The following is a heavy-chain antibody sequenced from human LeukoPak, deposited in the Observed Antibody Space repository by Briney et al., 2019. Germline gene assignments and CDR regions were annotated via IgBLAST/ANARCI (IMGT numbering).Heavy chain of an antibody. V-gene: IGHV1-69*13. Sequence: GASVKVSCKASGYTFTSYGISWVRQAPGQGLEWMGGIIPIFGTANYAQKFQGRVTITADESTSTAYMELSSLRSEDTAVYYCARAREEVIVLGNYYGMDVWGQGTTVTVSS. J-gene: IGHJ6*02. CDR3: ARAREEVIVLGNYYGMDV. CDR1: GYTFTSYG. D-gene: IGHD3-16*02. CDR2: IIPIFGTA.